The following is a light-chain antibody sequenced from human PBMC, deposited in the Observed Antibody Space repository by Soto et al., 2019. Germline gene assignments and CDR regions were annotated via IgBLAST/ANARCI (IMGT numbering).Light chain of an antibody. V-gene: IGKV3-20*01. CDR3: QQYGSSPYT. J-gene: IGKJ2*01. CDR1: QSVSSSY. Sequence: EIVLTQSPGTLSLSPGERATLSCRARQSVSSSYLAWYQQKPGQAPRLLIYGASSRATGIPDRFSGSGSGTDFTLTISRLEPEDFAVYYCQQYGSSPYTLGQGTKLEIK. CDR2: GAS.